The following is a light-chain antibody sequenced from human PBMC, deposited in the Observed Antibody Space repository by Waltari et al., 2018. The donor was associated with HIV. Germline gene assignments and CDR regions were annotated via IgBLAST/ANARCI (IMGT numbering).Light chain of an antibody. CDR3: QSADNSGTWV. CDR1: ALPKQY. V-gene: IGLV3-25*03. Sequence: SYGLTQPPSVSVSPGQTARITCSGDALPKQYVYWYQQKPGQAPVLVIYKDNERPSGIPERFSGSTSGTTVTLTISGVQAEDEADYYCQSADNSGTWVFGGGTKLTVL. CDR2: KDN. J-gene: IGLJ3*02.